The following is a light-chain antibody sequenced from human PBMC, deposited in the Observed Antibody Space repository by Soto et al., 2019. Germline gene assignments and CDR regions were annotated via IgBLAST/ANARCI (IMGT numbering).Light chain of an antibody. CDR1: QSVLFSSNNKNY. Sequence: DIVMTQSPDSLAVSLGERATINCKSSQSVLFSSNNKNYLAWYQQKPGQPPKLLIYWSSTRESGVPDRFSGGWSGTHFTLTISSLQAEDVAVYYCQQYDGTPVTFGQGTRLE. V-gene: IGKV4-1*01. CDR2: WSS. J-gene: IGKJ5*01. CDR3: QQYDGTPVT.